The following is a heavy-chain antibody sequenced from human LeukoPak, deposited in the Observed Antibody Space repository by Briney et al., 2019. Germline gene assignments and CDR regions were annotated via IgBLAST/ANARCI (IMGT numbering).Heavy chain of an antibody. CDR3: AKSHSSGWYPFFDY. D-gene: IGHD6-19*01. CDR1: GFTFSSYE. V-gene: IGHV3-48*03. Sequence: GGSLRLSCAASGFTFSSYEMNWVRQAPGKGLEWVSYISSSGSTIYYADSVKGRFTISRDNSKNTLYLQMNSLRAEDTAVYYCAKSHSSGWYPFFDYWGQGTLVTVSS. CDR2: ISSSGSTI. J-gene: IGHJ4*02.